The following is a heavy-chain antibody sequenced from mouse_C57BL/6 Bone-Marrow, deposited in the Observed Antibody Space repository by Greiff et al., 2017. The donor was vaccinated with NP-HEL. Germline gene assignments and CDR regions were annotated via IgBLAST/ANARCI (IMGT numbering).Heavy chain of an antibody. CDR3: VRGDYYGSSHWYFDV. Sequence: EVQRVESGGGLVQPKGSLKLSCAASGFTFNTYAMHWVRQAPGKGLEWVARIRSKSSNYATYYADSVKDRFTISRDDSQSMLYLQMNNLKTEDTAMYYCVRGDYYGSSHWYFDVWGTGTTVTVSS. CDR2: IRSKSSNYAT. J-gene: IGHJ1*03. D-gene: IGHD1-1*01. V-gene: IGHV10-3*01. CDR1: GFTFNTYA.